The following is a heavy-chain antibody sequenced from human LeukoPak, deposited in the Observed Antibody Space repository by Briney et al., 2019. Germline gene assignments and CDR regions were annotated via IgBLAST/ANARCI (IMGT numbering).Heavy chain of an antibody. CDR2: ISSSGSTI. CDR3: ARVPRIAARPPQNYPKYYYYMDV. CDR1: GFTFSSYE. D-gene: IGHD6-6*01. J-gene: IGHJ6*03. V-gene: IGHV3-48*03. Sequence: GGSLRLSCAVSGFTFSSYEMNWVRQAPGKGLEWVSYISSSGSTIYYADSVKGRFTISRDNAKNSLYLQMNSLRAEDTAVYYCARVPRIAARPPQNYPKYYYYMDVWGKGTTVTVSS.